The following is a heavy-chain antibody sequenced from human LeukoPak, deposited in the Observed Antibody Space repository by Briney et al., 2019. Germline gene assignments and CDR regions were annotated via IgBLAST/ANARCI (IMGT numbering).Heavy chain of an antibody. CDR2: INHSGST. D-gene: IGHD4-17*01. CDR1: GGSFSGYY. V-gene: IGHV4-34*01. Sequence: SETLSLTCAVYGGSFSGYYWSWIRQPPGKGLEWIGEINHSGSTNYNPSLKSRVTISVDTSKNQFSLKLSSVTAADTAVYYCARAALNDYGDYDAFDIWGQGTMVTVSS. J-gene: IGHJ3*02. CDR3: ARAALNDYGDYDAFDI.